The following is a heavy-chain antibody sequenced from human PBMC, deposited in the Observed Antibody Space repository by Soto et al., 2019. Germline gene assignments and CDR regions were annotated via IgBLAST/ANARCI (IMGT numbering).Heavy chain of an antibody. Sequence: GGSLRLSCAASGFTFSSYEMNWVRQAPGKGLEWVSYISSSSSTIYYADSVKGRFTISRDNSKNTLYLQMNSLRAEDTAVYYCAKGRYYYDSSGLDYWGQGTLVTVSS. D-gene: IGHD3-22*01. CDR3: AKGRYYYDSSGLDY. J-gene: IGHJ4*02. CDR1: GFTFSSYE. V-gene: IGHV3-48*03. CDR2: ISSSSSTI.